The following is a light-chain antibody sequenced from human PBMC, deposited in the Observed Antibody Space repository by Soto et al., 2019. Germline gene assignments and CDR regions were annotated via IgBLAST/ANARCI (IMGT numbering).Light chain of an antibody. J-gene: IGKJ1*01. V-gene: IGKV4-1*01. CDR2: WAS. Sequence: DIVMTQSPDSLAVSPGERATITCKSSQSVFYSSKSKNSVAWYQQKPGQPPKLLIYWASSRETGVPDRFSGSGSGTDFTLTISRLQAEDVAVYYCQQYYNIPWTFGQGTKVEVK. CDR3: QQYYNIPWT. CDR1: QSVFYSSKSKNS.